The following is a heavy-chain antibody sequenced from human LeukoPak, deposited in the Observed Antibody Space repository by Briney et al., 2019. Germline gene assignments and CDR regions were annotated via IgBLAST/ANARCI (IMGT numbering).Heavy chain of an antibody. J-gene: IGHJ4*02. CDR3: ARATAYGDYMFGFDY. CDR2: ISTGSRYI. CDR1: GFTSSSYS. Sequence: PGGSLRLSCAVSGFTSSSYSMNWVRQAPGKGLEWVSYISTGSRYIYYADSVKGRFTMSRDNAKNSLFLQMNSLRPEDTAVYYCARATAYGDYMFGFDYWGQGSLVTVSS. V-gene: IGHV3-21*01. D-gene: IGHD4-17*01.